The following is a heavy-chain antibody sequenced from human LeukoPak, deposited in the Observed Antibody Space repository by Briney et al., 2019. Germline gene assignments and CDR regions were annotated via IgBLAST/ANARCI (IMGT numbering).Heavy chain of an antibody. CDR2: FYHSGST. CDR1: GYSISSGYY. CDR3: AQQSLRSPDY. Sequence: PSGTLSLTCAVSGYSISSGYYWGWIRQPPGKGLEWIGNFYHSGSTYYHPSLKSRVTISVDTSKNQFSLKLSSVTAADTAVYYCAQQSLRSPDYWGQGTLVTVSS. D-gene: IGHD3-16*01. V-gene: IGHV4-38-2*01. J-gene: IGHJ4*02.